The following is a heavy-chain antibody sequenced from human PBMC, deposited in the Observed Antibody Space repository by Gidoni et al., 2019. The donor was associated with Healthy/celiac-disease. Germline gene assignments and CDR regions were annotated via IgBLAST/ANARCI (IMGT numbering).Heavy chain of an antibody. D-gene: IGHD3-10*01. Sequence: QVQLQQWGAGLLKPSETLSLTCAVYGGSFSGYYWSWIRQPPGKGLEWIGEINHSGSTNYNPSLKSRVTISVDTSKNQFSLKLSSVTAADTAVYYCARGLGGMVRGPHFDYWGQGTLVTVSS. CDR2: INHSGST. J-gene: IGHJ4*02. V-gene: IGHV4-34*01. CDR1: GGSFSGYY. CDR3: ARGLGGMVRGPHFDY.